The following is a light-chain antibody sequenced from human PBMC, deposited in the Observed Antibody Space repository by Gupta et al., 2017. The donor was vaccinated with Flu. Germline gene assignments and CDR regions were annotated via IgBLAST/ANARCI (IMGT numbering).Light chain of an antibody. Sequence: VVMTQCPLSLPVTPGEPASISCSSSQSLLHSNGYNFLDWYLQKAVQSPQLLIYLGSKRASGVPYRFSGSGSGAYFTLKISRVDADDVGVYCCKQPLQTSWTFGQGTKVEIK. CDR3: KQPLQTSWT. CDR1: QSLLHSNGYNF. V-gene: IGKV2-28*01. CDR2: LGS. J-gene: IGKJ1*01.